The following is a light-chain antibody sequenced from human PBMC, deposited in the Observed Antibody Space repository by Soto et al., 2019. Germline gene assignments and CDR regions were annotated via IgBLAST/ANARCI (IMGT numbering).Light chain of an antibody. V-gene: IGLV2-14*01. Sequence: QPASVSGSPGQSITISCIGTSSDVGGYNYVSWYQQHPGKAPKLMIYEVSNRPSGVSNRFSGSKSGNTASLTISGLQAEDEADYYCSSYTSSSTLVVFGGGTKLTVL. CDR2: EVS. CDR3: SSYTSSSTLVV. CDR1: SSDVGGYNY. J-gene: IGLJ2*01.